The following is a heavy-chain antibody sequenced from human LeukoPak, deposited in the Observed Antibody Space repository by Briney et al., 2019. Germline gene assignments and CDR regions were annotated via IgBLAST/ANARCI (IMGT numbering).Heavy chain of an antibody. Sequence: SQTLSRTCASSGDSGSSNSAAWNWIRQAPSRSLEWLGRKYYRSKWYKDYAVSVKTRITINPNTSKNQFSLQLNSVTPEDTAVYYCAREPQGSSWPFDIWGQGTMVTVSS. CDR2: KYYRSKWYK. V-gene: IGHV6-1*01. J-gene: IGHJ3*02. CDR3: AREPQGSSWPFDI. D-gene: IGHD6-13*01. CDR1: GDSGSSNSAA.